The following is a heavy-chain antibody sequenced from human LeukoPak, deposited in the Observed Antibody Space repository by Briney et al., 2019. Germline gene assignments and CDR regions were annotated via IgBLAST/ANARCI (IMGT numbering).Heavy chain of an antibody. CDR1: GFTFGTYA. D-gene: IGHD1-26*01. J-gene: IGHJ3*02. CDR3: ANVIPRYTGSSVGGLDI. CDR2: TIGSADNT. Sequence: GGSLRLSCAGSGFTFGTYAMTWVRQAPGKGLEWVSVTIGSADNTYYADSVRGRFTISRDNYKNTLYLQMNNLTAEDTAVYYCANVIPRYTGSSVGGLDIWGQGTMVTVSS. V-gene: IGHV3-23*01.